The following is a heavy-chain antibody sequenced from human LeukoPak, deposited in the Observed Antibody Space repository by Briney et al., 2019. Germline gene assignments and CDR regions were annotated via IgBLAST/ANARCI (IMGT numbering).Heavy chain of an antibody. CDR3: ARDHSYYFGSQTSTLDV. CDR2: IYYSGST. CDR1: GGSISSYY. Sequence: SETLSLTCTVSGGSISSYYWSWIRQPPGKGLEWIGDIYYSGSTNYNPSLKSRVTISLDTSKNRFSLKLNSVTAADTAVYYCARDHSYYFGSQTSTLDVWGQGTAVTVSS. V-gene: IGHV4-59*12. J-gene: IGHJ6*02. D-gene: IGHD3-10*01.